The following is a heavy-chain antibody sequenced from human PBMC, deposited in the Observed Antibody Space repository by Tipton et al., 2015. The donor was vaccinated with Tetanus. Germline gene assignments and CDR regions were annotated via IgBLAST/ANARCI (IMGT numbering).Heavy chain of an antibody. D-gene: IGHD6-13*01. CDR2: IKEDGSEK. CDR3: VRGPHRAAPDAY. Sequence: SLRLSCAASGFTFSNYWMAWVRQVPGKGLEWVANIKEDGSEKFYVDSVKGRFTFSRDNGKNSLYLQMNSLRVEDTAVYYCVRGPHRAAPDAYWGQGTLVIVSS. CDR1: GFTFSNYW. J-gene: IGHJ4*02. V-gene: IGHV3-7*01.